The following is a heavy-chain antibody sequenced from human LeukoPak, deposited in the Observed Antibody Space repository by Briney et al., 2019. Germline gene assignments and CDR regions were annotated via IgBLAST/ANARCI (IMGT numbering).Heavy chain of an antibody. CDR1: GGTFSSYA. Sequence: SVKVSCKASGGTFSSYAISWVRQAPGQGLEWMGRIIPILGIANYAQKFQGRVTITADKSTSTAYMELSSLRSEDTAVYYCARERNRMTYFGYWGQGTLVTVSS. D-gene: IGHD2-21*02. CDR3: ARERNRMTYFGY. CDR2: IIPILGIA. J-gene: IGHJ4*02. V-gene: IGHV1-69*04.